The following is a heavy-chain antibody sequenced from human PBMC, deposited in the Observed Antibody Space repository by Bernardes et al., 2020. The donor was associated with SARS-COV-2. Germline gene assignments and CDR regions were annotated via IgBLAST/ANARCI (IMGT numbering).Heavy chain of an antibody. CDR2: IIPILGIA. CDR3: AREGYSSSFHYYYGMDV. J-gene: IGHJ6*02. D-gene: IGHD6-6*01. Sequence: SVKVSCKASGGTFSSYAISWVRQAPGQGLEWMGRIIPILGIANYAQKFQGRVTITADKSTSTAYMELSSLRSEDTAVYYCAREGYSSSFHYYYGMDVWGQGTTVTVSS. V-gene: IGHV1-69*04. CDR1: GGTFSSYA.